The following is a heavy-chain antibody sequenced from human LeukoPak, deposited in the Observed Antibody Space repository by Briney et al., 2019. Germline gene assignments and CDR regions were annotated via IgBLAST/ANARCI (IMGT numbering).Heavy chain of an antibody. CDR1: GYTFTGYY. CDR2: ITPNGGT. V-gene: IGHV1-2*04. D-gene: IGHD5-18*01. Sequence: ASVKVSCKASGYTFTGYYVHWVRQAPGQGLEWMGWITPNGGTNYAQKFQGWVTMTRDTSVNTAYMELSRLTSDDTAVYYCVRDANTAMDDLDYWGQGTLVTVSS. J-gene: IGHJ4*02. CDR3: VRDANTAMDDLDY.